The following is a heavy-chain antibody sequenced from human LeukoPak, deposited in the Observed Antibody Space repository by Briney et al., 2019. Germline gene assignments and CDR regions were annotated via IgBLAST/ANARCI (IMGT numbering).Heavy chain of an antibody. CDR1: GFTMRDND. V-gene: IGHV3-66*01. Sequence: GGSLRLSCAVSGFTMRDNDMTWVRQAPGKGLEWVSLIYSSGGTSYADSVKGRFTISKDNSKNTLYLQMNSLRAEDTAVYYCAKRPLSSCNWGLRTLVTVSS. CDR2: IYSSGGT. J-gene: IGHJ4*01. D-gene: IGHD5/OR15-5a*01. CDR3: AKRPLSSCN.